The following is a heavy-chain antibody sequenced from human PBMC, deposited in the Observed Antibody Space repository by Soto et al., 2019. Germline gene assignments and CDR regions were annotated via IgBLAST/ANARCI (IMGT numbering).Heavy chain of an antibody. J-gene: IGHJ5*02. CDR2: ISYDGSNK. CDR3: ARDGLSLNLFAP. V-gene: IGHV3-30*03. Sequence: PGGSLRLSCAASGFTFSSYGMHWVRQAPGKGLEWVAVISYDGSNKYYADSVKGRFTISRDNAKNTLYLQMNSLRAEDTAVYYFARDGLSLNLFAPSGQGTLVPVSS. CDR1: GFTFSSYG.